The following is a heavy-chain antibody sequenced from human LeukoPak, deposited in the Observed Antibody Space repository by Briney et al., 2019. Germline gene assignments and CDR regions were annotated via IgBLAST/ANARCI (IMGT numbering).Heavy chain of an antibody. D-gene: IGHD6-6*01. Sequence: GGSLRLSCTASGFTFSDYCMTWVRQAPGKGPEWVASISRVGSQRYYVDSVRGRFTISRDNAKNSLFLQMNGLRAPDTAVYYCARRGGSSSRRSPIDYWGQGTLVTVSS. CDR2: ISRVGSQR. V-gene: IGHV3-7*01. CDR1: GFTFSDYC. J-gene: IGHJ4*02. CDR3: ARRGGSSSRRSPIDY.